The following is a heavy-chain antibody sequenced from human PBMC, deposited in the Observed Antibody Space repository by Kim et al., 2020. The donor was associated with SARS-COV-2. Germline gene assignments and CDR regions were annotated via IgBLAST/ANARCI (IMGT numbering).Heavy chain of an antibody. Sequence: SETLSLTCAVYGGSFSGYYWSWIRQSPGKGLEWIGDINHSGRTNDNPSLKSRVTISLDTSKNQFSLRLSSVTAADTAVYYCARGANYYGSGNFSYYYYY. D-gene: IGHD3-10*01. V-gene: IGHV4-34*01. CDR2: INHSGRT. J-gene: IGHJ6*03. CDR3: ARGANYYGSGNFSYYYYY. CDR1: GGSFSGYY.